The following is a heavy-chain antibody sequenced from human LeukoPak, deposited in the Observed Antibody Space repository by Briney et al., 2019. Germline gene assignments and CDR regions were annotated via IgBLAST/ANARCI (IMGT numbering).Heavy chain of an antibody. V-gene: IGHV3-30*02. CDR2: IRYDGSNK. CDR1: GFTFNSYG. J-gene: IGHJ4*02. Sequence: PGGSLRLSCAASGFTFNSYGMHWVRQAPGKGLEWVTFIRYDGSNKYYTESVKGRFTISRDNSKNTLYLQMNSLRVEDTAVYYCAKDGLFMGALNYCDYWGQGTLVTVFS. CDR3: AKDGLFMGALNYCDY. D-gene: IGHD1-26*01.